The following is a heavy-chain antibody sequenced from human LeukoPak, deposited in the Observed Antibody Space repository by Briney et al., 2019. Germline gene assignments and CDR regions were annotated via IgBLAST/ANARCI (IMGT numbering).Heavy chain of an antibody. J-gene: IGHJ4*02. CDR2: IYSGGST. Sequence: GGSLRLSCTVSGFTVGSDSMSWVRQAPGKGLEWVSFIYSGGSTHYSDSVKGRFTISRDNSKNTLYLQMNSLRAEDTAVYYCARRAGAYSHPYDYWGQGTLVTVSS. D-gene: IGHD4/OR15-4a*01. CDR3: ARRAGAYSHPYDY. V-gene: IGHV3-53*01. CDR1: GFTVGSDS.